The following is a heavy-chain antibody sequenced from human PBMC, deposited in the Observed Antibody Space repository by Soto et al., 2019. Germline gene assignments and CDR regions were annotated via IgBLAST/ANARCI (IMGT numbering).Heavy chain of an antibody. CDR3: ARGDIVVVPAAKSSHYYYYGMDV. V-gene: IGHV1-69*01. CDR1: GGTFSSYA. Sequence: QVQLVQSGAEVKKPGSSVKVSCKASGGTFSSYAISWVRQAPGQGLEWMGGIIPIFGTANYAQKFQGRVTITADESTSTAYMELSSLRSEDRAVYYCARGDIVVVPAAKSSHYYYYGMDVWGQGTTVTVSS. D-gene: IGHD2-2*01. J-gene: IGHJ6*02. CDR2: IIPIFGTA.